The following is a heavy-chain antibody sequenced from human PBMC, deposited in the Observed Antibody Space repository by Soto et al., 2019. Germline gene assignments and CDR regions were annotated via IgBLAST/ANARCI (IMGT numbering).Heavy chain of an antibody. Sequence: QVPLVQSGAEVKKPGSSVKVSCKASGGTFSSYAISWVRQAPGQGLEWMGGIIPIFGTANYAQKFQGRVTITADESTSTGYMELSSLRSDDTAVYCCARDDYGDYVPFDYWGKVTLVTVSS. CDR2: IIPIFGTA. CDR1: GGTFSSYA. D-gene: IGHD4-17*01. CDR3: ARDDYGDYVPFDY. V-gene: IGHV1-69*01. J-gene: IGHJ4*02.